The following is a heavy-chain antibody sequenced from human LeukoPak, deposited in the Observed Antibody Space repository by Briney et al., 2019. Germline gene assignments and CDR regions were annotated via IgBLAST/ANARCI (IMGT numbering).Heavy chain of an antibody. D-gene: IGHD2-2*01. CDR1: GGSFSGYY. Sequence: KSSETLSLTCAVYGGSFSGYYWSWIRQPPGKGLEWIGEINHSGSTNYNPSLKSRVTISVDTSKNQFSLKLSSVTAADTAVYYCASTICISTSCYPGVVDYWGQGTLVTVSS. J-gene: IGHJ4*02. CDR3: ASTICISTSCYPGVVDY. V-gene: IGHV4-34*01. CDR2: INHSGST.